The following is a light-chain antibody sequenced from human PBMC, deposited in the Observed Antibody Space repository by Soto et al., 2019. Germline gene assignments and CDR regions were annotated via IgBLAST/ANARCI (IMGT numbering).Light chain of an antibody. J-gene: IGLJ1*01. Sequence: QSALTQPASVSRSPGQSITITCTGTSSDVGADKYVSWYQQHPGKAPQLMIYEVTNRPSGVSNRFSGSKSGNTASLTISGLQAEDEGDYYCSSYASNTYVFGTGTKLTVL. CDR1: SSDVGADKY. CDR2: EVT. CDR3: SSYASNTYV. V-gene: IGLV2-14*01.